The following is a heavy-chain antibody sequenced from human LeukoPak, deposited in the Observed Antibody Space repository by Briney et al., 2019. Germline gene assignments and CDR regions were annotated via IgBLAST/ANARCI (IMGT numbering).Heavy chain of an antibody. Sequence: GGSLRLSCVASGFTFSGSGMSWVRQAPGKGLEWVAVISNDGSNKYYADSVKGRFTISRDNSKNTLYLQMNSLRPEGTAVYSCTRDTKGARATRFDYWGQGTLVTVSS. J-gene: IGHJ4*02. CDR3: TRDTKGARATRFDY. CDR2: ISNDGSNK. CDR1: GFTFSGSG. D-gene: IGHD1-26*01. V-gene: IGHV3-30*05.